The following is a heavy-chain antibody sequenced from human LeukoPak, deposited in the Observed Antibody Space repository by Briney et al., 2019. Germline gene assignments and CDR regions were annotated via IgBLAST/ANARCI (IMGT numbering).Heavy chain of an antibody. CDR1: GFTFSNYG. V-gene: IGHV3-23*01. CDR2: ISGSDGNT. D-gene: IGHD6-13*01. J-gene: IGHJ6*03. Sequence: GGSLRLSCAASGFTFSNYGMSWVRQAPGKGLEWVSVISGSDGNTDYADSVKGRFTTSRDNSKNTLYLQMNSLRAEDTAVYYCAKSSSSWYKDYMDVWGKGTTVTVSS. CDR3: AKSSSSWYKDYMDV.